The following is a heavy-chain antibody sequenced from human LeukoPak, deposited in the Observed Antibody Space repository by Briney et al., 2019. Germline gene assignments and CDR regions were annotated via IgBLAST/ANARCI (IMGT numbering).Heavy chain of an antibody. J-gene: IGHJ4*02. V-gene: IGHV3-33*01. CDR1: GFTFSSYG. CDR2: IWYDGSNK. D-gene: IGHD3-22*01. Sequence: GGSLRLSCAASGFTFSSYGMHWVRQAPGKGLEWVAVIWYDGSNKYYADSVKGRFTISRDNSKNTVYLQMNSLRAEDTALYYCARGIGYDSSGPGYWGQGTLVTVSS. CDR3: ARGIGYDSSGPGY.